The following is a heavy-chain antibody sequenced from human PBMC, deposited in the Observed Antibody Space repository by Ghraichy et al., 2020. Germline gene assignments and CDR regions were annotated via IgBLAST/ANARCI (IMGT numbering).Heavy chain of an antibody. CDR1: GFTFSSYA. J-gene: IGHJ3*02. Sequence: LSLTCAASGFTFSSYAMSWVRQAPGKGLEWVSAISGSGGSTYYADSVKGRFTISRDNSKNTLYLQMNSLRAEDTAVYYCAKDERSSWYGLGTIWGQGTMVTVSS. V-gene: IGHV3-23*01. CDR3: AKDERSSWYGLGTI. D-gene: IGHD6-13*01. CDR2: ISGSGGST.